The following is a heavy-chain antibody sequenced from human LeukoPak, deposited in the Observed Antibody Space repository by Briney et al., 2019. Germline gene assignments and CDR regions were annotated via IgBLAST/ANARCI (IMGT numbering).Heavy chain of an antibody. D-gene: IGHD3-22*01. Sequence: GGSLRLSCAASGFTFSRFVMSWVRQAPGKRLEWVSTISGGGDHTYYADSVKGRFTISRTNSKSTLYLQVTTLRAEDTAVYYCAKDRGTMIVALFDYWGQGTLVTVSS. J-gene: IGHJ4*02. CDR3: AKDRGTMIVALFDY. CDR2: ISGGGDHT. CDR1: GFTFSRFV. V-gene: IGHV3-23*01.